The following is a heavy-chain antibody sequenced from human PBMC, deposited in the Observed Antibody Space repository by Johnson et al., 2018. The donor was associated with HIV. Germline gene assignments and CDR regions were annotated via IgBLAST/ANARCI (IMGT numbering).Heavy chain of an antibody. CDR2: INWNGAKT. CDR1: GFTFRDYN. D-gene: IGHD3-10*01. CDR3: ARGAWFGETDAFDI. J-gene: IGHJ3*02. V-gene: IGHV3-11*06. Sequence: QVQLMESGGGLVKPGGSLRLSCAASGFTFRDYNMTWIRQAPGKGLEWVSGINWNGAKTGYADSVKGRITISRDNAKKSLYLQMNSLRAEDTAVYYCARGAWFGETDAFDIWGQGTMVTVSS.